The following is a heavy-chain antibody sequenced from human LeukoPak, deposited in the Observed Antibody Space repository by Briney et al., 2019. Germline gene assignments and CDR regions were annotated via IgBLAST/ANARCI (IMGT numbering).Heavy chain of an antibody. CDR2: ISAGSNYI. V-gene: IGHV3-21*01. J-gene: IGHJ4*02. Sequence: PGGSLRLSCVASGFTFSSYSMNWVRQAPGKGLEWVSSISAGSNYIYYADSMKGRLTISRDNAKNSLYLQMNNLRVEDTAVYYCVRDAAAGPVNGYWGQGTLVTVSS. CDR3: VRDAAAGPVNGY. CDR1: GFTFSSYS. D-gene: IGHD6-13*01.